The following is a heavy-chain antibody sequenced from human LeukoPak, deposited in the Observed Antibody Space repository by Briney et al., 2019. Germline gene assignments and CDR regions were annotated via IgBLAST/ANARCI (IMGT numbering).Heavy chain of an antibody. Sequence: PGGSLRLSCAASGFTFSSYAMSWVRQAPGKGLERVSAISGRGDRTYYADSVKGRFTISRDNSKNTLYLQMNSLRAEDTAVYYCAKEQSSSGFFDYWGQGTLVTVSS. CDR3: AKEQSSSGFFDY. CDR2: ISGRGDRT. CDR1: GFTFSSYA. D-gene: IGHD6-6*01. J-gene: IGHJ4*02. V-gene: IGHV3-23*01.